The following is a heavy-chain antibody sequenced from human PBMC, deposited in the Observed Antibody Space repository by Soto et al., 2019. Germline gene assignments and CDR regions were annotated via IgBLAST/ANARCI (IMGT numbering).Heavy chain of an antibody. CDR3: ARVDSSWNYIDY. CDR1: GGSISSGAYY. D-gene: IGHD6-13*01. J-gene: IGHJ4*02. CDR2: IYYSGST. Sequence: QVQLQESGPRLVKPSQTLSLTCTVSGGSISSGAYYWSWIRQHPGKGLEWIGYIYYSGSTYYNPSLKSRVTISTDPSTTQFSLRLNSVTAADTAVYYCARVDSSWNYIDYWGQGTLVTVSS. V-gene: IGHV4-31*03.